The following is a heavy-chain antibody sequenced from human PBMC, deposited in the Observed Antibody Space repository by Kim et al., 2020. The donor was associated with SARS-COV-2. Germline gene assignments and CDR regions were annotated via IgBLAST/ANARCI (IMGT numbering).Heavy chain of an antibody. Sequence: YAQKLQGRVTMTTDTSTSTAYMELRSLRSDDTAVYYCARFPLVGATWVDYWGQGTLVTVSS. J-gene: IGHJ4*02. CDR3: ARFPLVGATWVDY. V-gene: IGHV1-18*01. D-gene: IGHD1-26*01.